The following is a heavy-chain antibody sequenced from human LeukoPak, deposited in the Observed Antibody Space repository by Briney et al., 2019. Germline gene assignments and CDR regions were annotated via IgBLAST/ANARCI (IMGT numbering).Heavy chain of an antibody. J-gene: IGHJ4*02. CDR2: INPNSGGT. CDR3: ARGKYYYDSSGYLAY. CDR1: GYTFTGYY. V-gene: IGHV1-2*02. D-gene: IGHD3-22*01. Sequence: GASVKVSCKASGYTFTGYYMHWVRQAPGQGLEWMGWINPNSGGTNYAQKFQGRVTMTRDTSTSTAYMELSRLISDDTAVYYCARGKYYYDSSGYLAYWGQGTLVTVSS.